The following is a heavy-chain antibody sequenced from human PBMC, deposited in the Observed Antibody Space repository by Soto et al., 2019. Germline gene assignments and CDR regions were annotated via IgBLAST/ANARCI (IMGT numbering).Heavy chain of an antibody. J-gene: IGHJ4*02. CDR2: IYYSGST. V-gene: IGHV4-31*03. D-gene: IGHD3-3*01. CDR3: ARVYGAVKITIFGVVDY. Sequence: SETLSLTCTVSGGSISSGGYYWSWIRQHPGKGLEWIGYIYYSGSTYYNPSLKSRVTISVETSKNQFSLKLSSVTAADTAVYYCARVYGAVKITIFGVVDYWGQGTLVTVSS. CDR1: GGSISSGGYY.